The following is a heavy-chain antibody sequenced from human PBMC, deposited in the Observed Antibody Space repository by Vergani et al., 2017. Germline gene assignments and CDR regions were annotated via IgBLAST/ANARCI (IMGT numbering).Heavy chain of an antibody. Sequence: QVQLQESGPGLVKPSETLSLTCTVSGGSISSSSYYWGWIRQPPGKGLEWIGSIYYSGSTYSNPSLKSRVAISVDTSKNQFSLKLSSVTAADTAVYYCARRGYSSSWYSPGKYYYGMDVWGQGTTVTVSS. CDR1: GGSISSSSYY. CDR2: IYYSGST. J-gene: IGHJ6*02. CDR3: ARRGYSSSWYSPGKYYYGMDV. V-gene: IGHV4-39*01. D-gene: IGHD6-13*01.